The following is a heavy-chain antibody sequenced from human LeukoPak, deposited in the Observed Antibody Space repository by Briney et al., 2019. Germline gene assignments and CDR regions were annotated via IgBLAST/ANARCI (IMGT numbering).Heavy chain of an antibody. D-gene: IGHD2-2*01. J-gene: IGHJ6*03. CDR2: ISYDGSNK. V-gene: IGHV3-30-3*01. CDR3: AKDRPAAIKYYMDV. CDR1: GFTFSSYA. Sequence: GSLRLSCAASGFTFSSYAMHWVRQAPGKGLEWVAVISYDGSNKYYADSVKGRFTISRDNSKNTLYLQMNSLRAEDTAVYYCAKDRPAAIKYYMDVWGKGTTVTVSS.